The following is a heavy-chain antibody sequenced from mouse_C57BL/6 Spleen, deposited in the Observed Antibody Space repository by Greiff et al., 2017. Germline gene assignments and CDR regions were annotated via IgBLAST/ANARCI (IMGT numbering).Heavy chain of an antibody. CDR1: GYSFTDYN. J-gene: IGHJ2*01. V-gene: IGHV1-39*01. Sequence: EVQLQQSGPELVKPGASVKISCKASGYSFTDYNMNWVKQSNGKSLEWIGVINPNYGTTSYNQKFKGKATLTVDQSSSTAYMQLNSLASADSAVDYCARGRTTARHFDYWGQGTTLTVSS. CDR3: ARGRTTARHFDY. D-gene: IGHD1-2*01. CDR2: INPNYGTT.